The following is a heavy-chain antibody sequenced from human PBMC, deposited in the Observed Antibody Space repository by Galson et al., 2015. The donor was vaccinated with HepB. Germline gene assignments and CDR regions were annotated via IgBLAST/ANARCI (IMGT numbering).Heavy chain of an antibody. J-gene: IGHJ2*01. Sequence: SLRLSCAASGFTVSSNYMSWVRQAPGKGLEWVSVIYSGGSTYYADSVKGRFTISRHNSKNTLYLQMNSLRAEDTAVYYCARGGHSSSLAGYWYFELLGRGTLVTVSS. D-gene: IGHD6-13*01. CDR3: ARGGHSSSLAGYWYFEL. V-gene: IGHV3-53*04. CDR1: GFTVSSNY. CDR2: IYSGGST.